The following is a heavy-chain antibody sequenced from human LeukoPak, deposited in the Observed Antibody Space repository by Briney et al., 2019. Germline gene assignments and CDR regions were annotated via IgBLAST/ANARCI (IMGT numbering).Heavy chain of an antibody. J-gene: IGHJ4*02. V-gene: IGHV4-39*01. D-gene: IGHD4-17*01. CDR2: VYYSGNT. CDR3: ARQGYADFSSRPFDY. CDR1: GGSIINSGYY. Sequence: RTSETLSLTCTVSGGSIINSGYYWGWIRQPPGKGLEWIGSVYYSGNTYYNPSLKSRVTISVDTSKNQFSLKLRSVTAADTAMYYCARQGYADFSSRPFDYWGQGTLVNVSS.